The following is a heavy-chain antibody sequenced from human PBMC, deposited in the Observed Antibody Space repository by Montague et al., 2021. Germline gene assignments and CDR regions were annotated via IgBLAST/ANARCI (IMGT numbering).Heavy chain of an antibody. V-gene: IGHV6-1*01. J-gene: IGHJ4*02. CDR3: VRQSVSDKFDY. CDR1: GDSVSSNSVT. CDR2: TYYRSKWAN. Sequence: CAISGDSVSSNSVTWHWIRQSPSRGLEWLGRTYYRSKWANDYALSVRSRITFNPDTSKNQFSLQLDSVTPEDTAVYYCVRQSVSDKFDYWGQGTRVTVPS. D-gene: IGHD5/OR15-5a*01.